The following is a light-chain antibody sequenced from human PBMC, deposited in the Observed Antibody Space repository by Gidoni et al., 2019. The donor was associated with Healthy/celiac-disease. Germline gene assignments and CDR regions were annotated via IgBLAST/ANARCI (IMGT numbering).Light chain of an antibody. CDR1: SSNIGSNT. CDR2: SNN. Sequence: QSLLTQPPSSSGTPAQTVTIPCSGSSSNIGSNTVNGYQQLPGTAPKLLIYSNNQRPSGVPDRFSGSKSGTSASLAISGLQSEDEADYYCAAWDDSLNGWVFGGGTKLTVL. CDR3: AAWDDSLNGWV. J-gene: IGLJ3*02. V-gene: IGLV1-44*01.